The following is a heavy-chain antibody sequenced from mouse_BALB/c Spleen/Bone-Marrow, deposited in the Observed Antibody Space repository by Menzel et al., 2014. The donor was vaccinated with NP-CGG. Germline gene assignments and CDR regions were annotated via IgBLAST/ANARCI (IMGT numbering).Heavy chain of an antibody. J-gene: IGHJ2*01. V-gene: IGHV5-6-5*01. CDR2: ISSGGST. CDR1: GFTFSSYA. Sequence: EVKLMESGGGLVKPGGSLKLSCAASGFTFSSYAMSWVRQTPEKRLEWVASISSGGSTYYPDSVKGRFTISRDNARNILYLQVSSLRSEDTAMYYCARDDYDDQYYFDYWGQGTTLTVSS. D-gene: IGHD2-4*01. CDR3: ARDDYDDQYYFDY.